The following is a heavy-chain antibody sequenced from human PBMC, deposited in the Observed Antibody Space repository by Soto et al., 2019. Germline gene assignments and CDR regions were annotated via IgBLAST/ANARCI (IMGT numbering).Heavy chain of an antibody. CDR1: GYTFTSYD. CDR2: MNPNSGNT. D-gene: IGHD3-9*01. V-gene: IGHV1-8*01. Sequence: QVQLVQSGAEVKKPGASVKVSCKASGYTFTSYDINWVRQATGQGLEWMGWMNPNSGNTGYAQKFQGRVIMTRNTSISTAYMELSSLRSEDTAVYYCAGQYYDILTGYYRFDYWGQGTLVTVSS. J-gene: IGHJ4*02. CDR3: AGQYYDILTGYYRFDY.